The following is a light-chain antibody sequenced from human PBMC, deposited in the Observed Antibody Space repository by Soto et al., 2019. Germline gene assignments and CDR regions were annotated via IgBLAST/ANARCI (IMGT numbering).Light chain of an antibody. CDR3: MQALQTPLT. V-gene: IGKV2-28*01. J-gene: IGKJ4*01. Sequence: DIVMTQSPLSLSVTPGEAASISCRSNQSLLKTNGYNYLDWYVQKTGQSPQLLIQLGSIQASGGXDXXRGSGSGTDFTLKISRVEADDVGIYYCMQALQTPLTFGGGTKLEIK. CDR1: QSLLKTNGYNY. CDR2: LGS.